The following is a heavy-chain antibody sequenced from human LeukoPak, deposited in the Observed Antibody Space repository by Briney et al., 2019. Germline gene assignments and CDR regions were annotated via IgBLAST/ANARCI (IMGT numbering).Heavy chain of an antibody. V-gene: IGHV4-4*09. J-gene: IGHJ3*02. Sequence: NSSETLSLTCTVSGGSISSYYWSWIRQPPGKGLEWIGYIYTSGSSNYNPSLKSRVTISVDTSKNQFSLKLSSVTAADTAVYYCASRAYDAFDIWGQGTMVTVSS. CDR2: IYTSGSS. CDR1: GGSISSYY. CDR3: ASRAYDAFDI.